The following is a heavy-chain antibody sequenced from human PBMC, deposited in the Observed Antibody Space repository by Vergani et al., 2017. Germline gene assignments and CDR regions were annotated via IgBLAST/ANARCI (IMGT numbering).Heavy chain of an antibody. CDR2: ISAYNGNT. CDR1: GSTFTSYG. J-gene: IGHJ6*02. CDR3: ARLRITMVRGVIISGYYYYGMDV. D-gene: IGHD3-10*01. Sequence: QVPLVQSGAEVKKPGASVKVSCKASGSTFTSYGISWVRQAPGQGLEWMGRISAYNGNTNYAQKLQGRVTMTTDTPTSTAYMELRSLRSDDTAVYYCARLRITMVRGVIISGYYYYGMDVWGQGTTVTVSS. V-gene: IGHV1-18*01.